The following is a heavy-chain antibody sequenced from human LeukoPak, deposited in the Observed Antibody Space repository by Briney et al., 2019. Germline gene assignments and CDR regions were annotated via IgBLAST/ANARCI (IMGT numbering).Heavy chain of an antibody. CDR2: IKHDRSEK. D-gene: IGHD5-12*01. V-gene: IGHV3-7*01. CDR1: GFTFSSSW. J-gene: IGHJ4*02. CDR3: ARILRGFSGYGPFYYFDY. Sequence: GSLRLSCAASGFTFSSSWMSWVRQAPGKGLEWVANIKHDRSEKYYVDSVKGRFTISRDNAKNSLFLQMNSLRAEDTSVYYCARILRGFSGYGPFYYFDYWGQGTLVTVSS.